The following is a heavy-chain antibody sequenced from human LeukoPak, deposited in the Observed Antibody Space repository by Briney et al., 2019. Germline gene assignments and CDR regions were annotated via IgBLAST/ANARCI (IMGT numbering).Heavy chain of an antibody. J-gene: IGHJ1*01. V-gene: IGHV1-24*01. Sequence: ASVKVSCKVSGNTLTEFSMYWVRQAPGKGLEWMGGFDPEDGETIYAQKFQGRVTMTEDTSTDTAYMELSSLRSEDTAVYYCAPDSYYYDSSGSKYFQHWGQGTLVTVSS. D-gene: IGHD3-22*01. CDR1: GNTLTEFS. CDR2: FDPEDGET. CDR3: APDSYYYDSSGSKYFQH.